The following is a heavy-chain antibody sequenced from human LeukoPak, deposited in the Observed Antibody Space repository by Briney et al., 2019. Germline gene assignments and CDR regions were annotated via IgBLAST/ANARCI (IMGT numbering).Heavy chain of an antibody. CDR3: ESRYYGSGSYYNVRGTYYYYMDV. J-gene: IGHJ6*03. Sequence: GASVKVSCKASGGTFISYAISWVRQAPGQGLEWMGGIIPIFGTANYAQVFQGRVTITTDEYTSTAYMELSIMRSEDAAVYYCESRYYGSGSYYNVRGTYYYYMDVWGKGTTVTVSS. CDR1: GGTFISYA. D-gene: IGHD3-10*01. CDR2: IIPIFGTA. V-gene: IGHV1-69*05.